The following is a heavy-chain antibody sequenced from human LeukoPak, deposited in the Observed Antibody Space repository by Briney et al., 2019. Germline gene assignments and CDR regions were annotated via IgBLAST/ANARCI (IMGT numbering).Heavy chain of an antibody. V-gene: IGHV4-59*01. D-gene: IGHD3-22*01. J-gene: IGHJ6*03. CDR1: GGSISSYY. CDR3: ARVHYDSSGYYFDYYYYYMDV. CDR2: IYYSGST. Sequence: KPSETLSLTCTVSGGSISSYYWSWLRQPPGKGLEWIGYIYYSGSTNYNPSLKSRVTISVDTSKNQFSLKLSSVTAADTAVYYCARVHYDSSGYYFDYYYYYMDVWGKGTTVTVSS.